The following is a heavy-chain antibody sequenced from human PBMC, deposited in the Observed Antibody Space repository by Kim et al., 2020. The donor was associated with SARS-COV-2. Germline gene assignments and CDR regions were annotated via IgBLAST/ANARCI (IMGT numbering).Heavy chain of an antibody. CDR2: IHGTGKTI. CDR1: GFMFSSYN. Sequence: GGSLRLSCAASGFMFSSYNMNWVRQAPGKGLEWISYIHGTGKTIYYADSVKGRFTISRDNAKNSLYLQMNTLRDEDTAIYYCAGGYPNPYYFDSWGQGTLVTVSS. CDR3: AGGYPNPYYFDS. D-gene: IGHD5-12*01. J-gene: IGHJ4*02. V-gene: IGHV3-48*02.